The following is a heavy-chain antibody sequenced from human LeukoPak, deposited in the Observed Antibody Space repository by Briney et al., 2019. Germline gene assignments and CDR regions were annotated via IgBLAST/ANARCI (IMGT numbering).Heavy chain of an antibody. CDR2: INTDGTVT. Sequence: PGGSLRLSCAASGFTFSKYSMLWVRQAPGKGLESVSRINTDGTVTTYADSVKGRFTVSRDNADNTMFLQMNSVRDEDTAVYYCATKQWLAPPPDSWGQGTPVTVSS. V-gene: IGHV3-74*01. CDR1: GFTFSKYS. J-gene: IGHJ4*02. CDR3: ATKQWLAPPPDS. D-gene: IGHD6-19*01.